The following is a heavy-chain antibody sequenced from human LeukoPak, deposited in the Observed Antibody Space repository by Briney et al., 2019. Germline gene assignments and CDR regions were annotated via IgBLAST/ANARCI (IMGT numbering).Heavy chain of an antibody. D-gene: IGHD3-10*01. V-gene: IGHV5-51*01. CDR1: GYSFTSYW. CDR3: ARRVTMVRGAVVWFDP. Sequence: GESLKISCKGSGYSFTSYWIGWVRQMPGKGLEWMGIIYPGDSDTRYSPSFQGQVTISADKSISTAYLQWSSLKASDTAMYYCARRVTMVRGAVVWFDPWGQETLVTVSS. CDR2: IYPGDSDT. J-gene: IGHJ5*02.